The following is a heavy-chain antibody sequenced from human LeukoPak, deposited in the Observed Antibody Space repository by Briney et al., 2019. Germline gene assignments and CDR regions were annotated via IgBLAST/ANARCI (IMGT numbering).Heavy chain of an antibody. J-gene: IGHJ4*02. CDR3: AKDQGDYGRGYFDY. Sequence: QPGGSLRLSCAASGFTFSRYGFHWVRQAPGKGLEWVTFIRDDGSKKYYADSVKGRFTISGDNSKNTLYLQMNSLRAEDTAVYYCAKDQGDYGRGYFDYWGQGTLVTVSS. D-gene: IGHD4-17*01. CDR2: IRDDGSKK. CDR1: GFTFSRYG. V-gene: IGHV3-30*02.